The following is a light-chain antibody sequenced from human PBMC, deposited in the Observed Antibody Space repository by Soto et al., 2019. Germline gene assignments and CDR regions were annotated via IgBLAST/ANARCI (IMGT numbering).Light chain of an antibody. CDR1: QSVISNF. Sequence: EVVLTQSPGTLSLSPGESATLSCRASQSVISNFLAWYQQKPAQAPRLLIYDTSNRATGIPGRFRGSGSGTDFTLTISRLEPEDFAVYYCQQNGALPPTFGQGTKVEIK. J-gene: IGKJ1*01. CDR3: QQNGALPPT. CDR2: DTS. V-gene: IGKV3-20*01.